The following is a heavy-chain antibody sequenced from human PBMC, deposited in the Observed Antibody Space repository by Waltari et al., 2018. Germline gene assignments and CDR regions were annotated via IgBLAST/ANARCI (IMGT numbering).Heavy chain of an antibody. Sequence: QVQLQQWGAGLMKPSETLSLTCAVYGGSFSGYYWTWIRQPPGKGPEWIGEINDSGSTNYNSPLKTRVSISLDTSKNQFSLKLTSVTAADTALYYCARHGRIRAVALIDYWGQGTLVTVSS. CDR2: INDSGST. J-gene: IGHJ4*02. D-gene: IGHD2-15*01. V-gene: IGHV4-34*01. CDR1: GGSFSGYY. CDR3: ARHGRIRAVALIDY.